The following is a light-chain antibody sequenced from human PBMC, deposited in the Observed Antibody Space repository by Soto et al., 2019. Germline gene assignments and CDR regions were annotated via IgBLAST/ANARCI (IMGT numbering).Light chain of an antibody. J-gene: IGKJ5*01. CDR2: FAS. V-gene: IGKV1D-16*01. Sequence: DIQMTQSPSSLYASVGDRVTITCRASQDIGSHLAWYQQKPEKAPKSLIYFASTLQSGVTSRFSASGSGTDFTLTISSLQPEDFATYYCQQFRSFPITVGQGTRLDIK. CDR1: QDIGSH. CDR3: QQFRSFPIT.